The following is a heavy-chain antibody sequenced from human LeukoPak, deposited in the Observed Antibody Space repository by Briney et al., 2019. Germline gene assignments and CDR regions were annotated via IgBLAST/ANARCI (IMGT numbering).Heavy chain of an antibody. CDR1: GGSISSCY. V-gene: IGHV4-59*12. CDR2: MYYSGST. J-gene: IGHJ4*02. CDR3: AREGEGGPSPFDY. Sequence: PSETLSLTCTVSGGSISSCYWSWIRQPPGKGLEWIGYMYYSGSTNYNPSLKSRVTISVDTSKNQFSLKLSSVTAADTAVYYCAREGEGGPSPFDYWGQGTLVTVSS. D-gene: IGHD2-15*01.